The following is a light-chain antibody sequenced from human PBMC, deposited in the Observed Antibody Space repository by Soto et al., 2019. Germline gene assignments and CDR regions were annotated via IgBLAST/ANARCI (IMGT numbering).Light chain of an antibody. Sequence: EIVMTQSPATLSVSPGERATLSCRASQSVSSNLAWYQQKPGQAPRLLIYGASTRATGIPARFSGSGSGTEFTLTISSLQSEDFAAYSWQQYNNWPYTFGQGTKLEIK. CDR1: QSVSSN. J-gene: IGKJ2*01. CDR3: QQYNNWPYT. CDR2: GAS. V-gene: IGKV3-15*01.